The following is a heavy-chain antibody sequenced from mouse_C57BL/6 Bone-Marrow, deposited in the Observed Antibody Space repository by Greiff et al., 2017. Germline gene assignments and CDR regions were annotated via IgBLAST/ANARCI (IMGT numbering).Heavy chain of an antibody. CDR2: IDPSGSYT. V-gene: IGHV1-59*01. CDR3: ARTGIYEGYPYYFDY. D-gene: IGHD2-3*01. Sequence: QVHVKQPGAELVRPGTSVKLSCKASGYTFTSSWMHWVKQRPGQGLEWIGVIDPSGSYTNYNQQFKGKATLTVDTSSSTAYMQLSSLTAEDSAVYYWARTGIYEGYPYYFDYGGQGTTLTVAS. CDR1: GYTFTSSW. J-gene: IGHJ2*01.